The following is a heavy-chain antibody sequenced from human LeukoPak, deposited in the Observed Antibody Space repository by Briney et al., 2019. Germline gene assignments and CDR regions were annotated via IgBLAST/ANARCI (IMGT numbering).Heavy chain of an antibody. CDR1: GGSISSSSYY. V-gene: IGHV4-39*07. CDR3: ARGVLVRSMGSHFDY. CDR2: IYYSGST. Sequence: SETLSLTCTVSGGSISSSSYYWGWIRQPPGKGLEWIGSIYYSGSTNYNPSLKSRVTMSVDTSKNQFSLKLSSVTAADTAVYYCARGVLVRSMGSHFDYWGQGTLVTVSS. D-gene: IGHD1-26*01. J-gene: IGHJ4*02.